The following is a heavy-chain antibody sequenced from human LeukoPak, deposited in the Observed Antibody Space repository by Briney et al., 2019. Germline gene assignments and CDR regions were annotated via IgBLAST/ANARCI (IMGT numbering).Heavy chain of an antibody. V-gene: IGHV4-39*07. J-gene: IGHJ6*02. D-gene: IGHD3-22*01. CDR1: GGSISSSSYY. CDR2: IYYSGST. Sequence: SETLSLTCTVSGGSISSSSYYWGWIRQPPGKGLEWIGSIYYSGSTYYNPSLKSRVTISVDTSKNQFSLKLSSVTAADTAVYYCVRDKGYDSSGTNGMDVWGQGTTVTVSS. CDR3: VRDKGYDSSGTNGMDV.